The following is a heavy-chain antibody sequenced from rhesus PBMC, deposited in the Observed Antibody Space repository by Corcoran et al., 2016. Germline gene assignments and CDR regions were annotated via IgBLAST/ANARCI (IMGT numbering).Heavy chain of an antibody. CDR3: TRVEKYYFDY. V-gene: IGHV3-100*02. Sequence: DVQLVESGGGLVKPGGSLRLSCVASGFTLSSYEMDWVRQAPGKGLEWVSVISESGGTIYYADSVKGRFTISRDNAKNSLFLQMNSLRAEDTAVYYCTRVEKYYFDYWGQGVLVTVSS. J-gene: IGHJ4*01. CDR2: ISESGGTI. CDR1: GFTLSSYE.